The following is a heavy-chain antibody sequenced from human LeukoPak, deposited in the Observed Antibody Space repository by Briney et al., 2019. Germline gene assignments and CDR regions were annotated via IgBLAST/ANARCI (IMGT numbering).Heavy chain of an antibody. J-gene: IGHJ4*02. V-gene: IGHV3-23*01. Sequence: GGSLRLSCAASGFTFSSYAMSWVRQAPGKGLEWVSAISGSGGSTYYADSVKGRFTISRDDSKNTAYLQMNSLKTEDTAVYYCISSSLGYWGQGTLVTVSS. CDR1: GFTFSSYA. CDR3: ISSSLGY. CDR2: ISGSGGST. D-gene: IGHD6-13*01.